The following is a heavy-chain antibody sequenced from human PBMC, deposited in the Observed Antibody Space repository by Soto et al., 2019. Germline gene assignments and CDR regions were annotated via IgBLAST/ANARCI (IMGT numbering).Heavy chain of an antibody. CDR1: GYTFTSYY. J-gene: IGHJ4*02. CDR2: INPSGGST. Sequence: ASVKVSCKASGYTFTSYYMHWVRQAPGQGLEWMGIINPSGGSTSYAQKFQGRVTMTRDTSTSTVYMELSSLRSEDTAVYYCARTSRRYNSDYDFWSGYSTGFDYWGQGTLVTVS. CDR3: ARTSRRYNSDYDFWSGYSTGFDY. D-gene: IGHD3-3*01. V-gene: IGHV1-46*01.